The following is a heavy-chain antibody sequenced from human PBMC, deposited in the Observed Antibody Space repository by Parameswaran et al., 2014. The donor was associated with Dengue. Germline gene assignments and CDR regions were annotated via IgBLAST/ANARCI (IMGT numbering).Heavy chain of an antibody. CDR3: ARGAYYYGSGSTY. V-gene: IGHV4-39*01. CDR2: IYYSGST. D-gene: IGHD3-10*01. Sequence: WIRQPQEGLEWIGSIYYSGSTYYNPSLKSRVTISVDTSKNQFSLKLSSVTAADMAVYYCARGAYYYGSGSTYWGQGTLVTVSS. J-gene: IGHJ4*02.